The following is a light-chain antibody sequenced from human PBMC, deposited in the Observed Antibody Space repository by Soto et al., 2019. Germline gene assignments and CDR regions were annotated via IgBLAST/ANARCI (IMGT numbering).Light chain of an antibody. Sequence: DIQMTQSPSTLSASVGDRVTITCRASQSISSWLAWYQQKPGRAPKLLIYKASSLESGVPSRFSGSGSGTEFTLTISSLQPDDFATYYCQQYNSQWTFGQGTNVEFK. J-gene: IGKJ1*01. CDR1: QSISSW. CDR3: QQYNSQWT. CDR2: KAS. V-gene: IGKV1-5*03.